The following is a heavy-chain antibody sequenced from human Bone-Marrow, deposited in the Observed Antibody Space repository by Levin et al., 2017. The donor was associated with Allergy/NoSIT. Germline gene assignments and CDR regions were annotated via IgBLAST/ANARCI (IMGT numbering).Heavy chain of an antibody. CDR1: GFTLSRSA. D-gene: IGHD2-21*01. CDR2: ISGSGDTT. CDR3: AKESPNCGSGCYSLVDY. J-gene: IGHJ4*02. Sequence: SGGSLRLSCVASGFTLSRSAMCWVRQAPGKGLQWVSVISGSGDTTYYADSVKGRFTISRDNSKNTLFLQMNSLRDEDTAVYFCAKESPNCGSGCYSLVDYWGQGTLVTVSS. V-gene: IGHV3-23*01.